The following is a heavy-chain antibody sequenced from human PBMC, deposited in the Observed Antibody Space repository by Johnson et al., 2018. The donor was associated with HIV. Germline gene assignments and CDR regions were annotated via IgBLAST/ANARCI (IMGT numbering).Heavy chain of an antibody. D-gene: IGHD1-26*01. CDR3: ARDSGAPGNDAFEI. Sequence: QVQLVESGGGVVQPGRSLRLSCAASGFIFSSYAIHWVRQAPGKGLQWVAVIGFDGTNKYYADSLKGRFTISRDNSKNTLYLQMNSLRPEDTALYFCARDSGAPGNDAFEIWGQGTLVSVSS. CDR1: GFIFSSYA. CDR2: IGFDGTNK. V-gene: IGHV3-30*04. J-gene: IGHJ3*02.